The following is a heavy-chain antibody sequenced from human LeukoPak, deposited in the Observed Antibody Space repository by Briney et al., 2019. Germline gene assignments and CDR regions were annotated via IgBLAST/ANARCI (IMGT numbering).Heavy chain of an antibody. CDR3: ARRSYGSSFYYYYMDV. CDR1: EYTFTSYD. Sequence: ASVKVSCKASEYTFTSYDINWVRQATGQGLEWMGWMNPNSGNTGYAQKFQGRVTITRNTSISTAYMELSSLRSEDTAVYYCARRSYGSSFYYYYMDVWGKGTTVTVSS. D-gene: IGHD5-18*01. CDR2: MNPNSGNT. J-gene: IGHJ6*03. V-gene: IGHV1-8*03.